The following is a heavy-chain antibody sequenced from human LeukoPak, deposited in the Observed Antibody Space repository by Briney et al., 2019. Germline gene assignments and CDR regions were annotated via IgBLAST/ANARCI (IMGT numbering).Heavy chain of an antibody. CDR3: ARHQRYCSSTSCYFYYMDV. Sequence: SETLSLTCTVSGGSISSSSYYWGCIRQPPGKGLEWIGSIYYSGSTYYNPSLKSRVTISVDTSKNQFSLKLSSVTAADTAVYYCARHQRYCSSTSCYFYYMDVWGKGTTVTVSS. J-gene: IGHJ6*03. CDR1: GGSISSSSYY. D-gene: IGHD2-2*01. CDR2: IYYSGST. V-gene: IGHV4-39*01.